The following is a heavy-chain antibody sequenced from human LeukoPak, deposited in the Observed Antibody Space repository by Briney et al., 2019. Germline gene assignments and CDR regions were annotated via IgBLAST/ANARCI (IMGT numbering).Heavy chain of an antibody. V-gene: IGHV3-30*18. CDR2: ISYDGSNK. CDR3: AKGGCSSTSCYGNS. D-gene: IGHD2-2*01. CDR1: GFTFRSYG. J-gene: IGHJ4*02. Sequence: GGSLRLSCAASGFTFRSYGMYWVRQAPGKGLEWVASISYDGSNKYYADSVKGRFTVSRDNSKNTLYLQMNSLRAEDTAVYYCAKGGCSSTSCYGNSWGQGTLVTVSS.